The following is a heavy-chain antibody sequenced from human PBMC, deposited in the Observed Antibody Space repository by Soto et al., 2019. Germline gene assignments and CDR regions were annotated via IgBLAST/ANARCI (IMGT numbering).Heavy chain of an antibody. V-gene: IGHV1-69*01. D-gene: IGHD4-4*01. CDR2: IIPIFGTA. CDR3: ARDDDYSNYVEGGFGYFDY. J-gene: IGHJ4*02. Sequence: QVQLVQSGAEVKKPGSSVKVSCKASGGTFSSYAISWVRQAPGQGLEWMGGIIPIFGTANYAQKFQGRVTITADESTSTAYMELSSLRSEDTAVYYCARDDDYSNYVEGGFGYFDYWGQGTLVTVSS. CDR1: GGTFSSYA.